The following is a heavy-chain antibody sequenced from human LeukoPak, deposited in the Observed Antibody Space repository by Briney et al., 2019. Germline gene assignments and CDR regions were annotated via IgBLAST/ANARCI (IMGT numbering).Heavy chain of an antibody. D-gene: IGHD6-19*01. CDR2: IIPIFGTA. Sequence: SVKVSCKASGGTFSSYVINWVRQAPGQGLEWMGGIIPIFGTANYAQKFQGRVTITADKSTSTAYMELSSLRSEDTAVYYCAMGVGAPEDLAVAADFDYWGHGTLVTVSS. CDR3: AMGVGAPEDLAVAADFDY. V-gene: IGHV1-69*06. J-gene: IGHJ4*01. CDR1: GGTFSSYV.